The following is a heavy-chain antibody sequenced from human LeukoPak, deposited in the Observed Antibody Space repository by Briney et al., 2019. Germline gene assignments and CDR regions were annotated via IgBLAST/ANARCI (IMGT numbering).Heavy chain of an antibody. J-gene: IGHJ4*02. CDR3: ARRWYSGYGKLFDY. V-gene: IGHV4-34*01. Sequence: KPLETLSLTCAVYGGSFSGYYWSWIRQPPGKGLEWIGEINHSGSTNYNPSLKSRVTISVDTSKNQFSLKLSSVTAADTAVYYCARRWYSGYGKLFDYWGQGALVTVSS. D-gene: IGHD5-12*01. CDR1: GGSFSGYY. CDR2: INHSGST.